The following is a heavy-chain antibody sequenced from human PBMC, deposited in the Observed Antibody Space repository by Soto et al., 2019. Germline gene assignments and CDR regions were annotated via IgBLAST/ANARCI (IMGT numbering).Heavy chain of an antibody. CDR1: GGSINNGGYS. CDR2: ISHGGNT. Sequence: QLQLQESGSRLVRPSQTLPLTCAVSGGSINNGGYSWSWLRQPPGKGLEWIGCISHGGNTYYNPYLRSLGIMSIDKSKNHFSLGLKSVNAADTATYYCARTSYEILTGRLDAFDIWGQGTMVTVSS. D-gene: IGHD3-9*01. V-gene: IGHV4-30-2*01. CDR3: ARTSYEILTGRLDAFDI. J-gene: IGHJ3*02.